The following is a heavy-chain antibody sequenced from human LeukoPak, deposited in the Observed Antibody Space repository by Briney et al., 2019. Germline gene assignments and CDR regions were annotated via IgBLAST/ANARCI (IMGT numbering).Heavy chain of an antibody. CDR1: GGSIGTYY. CDR2: IYYSGST. D-gene: IGHD6-13*01. Sequence: PSETLSLTCSVSGGSIGTYYWSWIRQPPGKGLEWIGYIYYSGSTNYNSSLKSRITISVDTSKNQFSLKLSSVTAADTAVYYCARLYSSSLGRVFDYWGQGTLVIVSS. V-gene: IGHV4-59*01. J-gene: IGHJ4*02. CDR3: ARLYSSSLGRVFDY.